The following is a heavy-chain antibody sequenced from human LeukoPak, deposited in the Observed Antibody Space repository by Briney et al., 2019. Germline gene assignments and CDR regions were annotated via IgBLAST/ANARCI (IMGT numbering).Heavy chain of an antibody. CDR3: ARHYYGSGSPNPYNWFDP. CDR2: INPNSGGT. D-gene: IGHD3-10*01. CDR1: GYTFTGYY. J-gene: IGHJ5*02. Sequence: ASVKVSCKASGYTFTGYYMHWVRQAPGQGLEWMGRINPNSGGTNYAQKFQGRVTMTRDTSISTAYMELSRLRSDDTAVYYCARHYYGSGSPNPYNWFDPWGQGTLVTVSS. V-gene: IGHV1-2*06.